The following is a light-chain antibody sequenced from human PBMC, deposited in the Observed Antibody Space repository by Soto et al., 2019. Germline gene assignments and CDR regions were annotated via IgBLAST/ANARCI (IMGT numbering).Light chain of an antibody. J-gene: IGKJ1*01. CDR1: QSISSW. Sequence: DIQMTQSPSTLSASVGDRVTITCRASQSISSWLAWYQQKPGKAPKLMIYKASSLESGVPSRFSGSGSRTEFTLTISSLQPDDFATYYCQQYTSDSWTFGQGTKVEIK. CDR2: KAS. CDR3: QQYTSDSWT. V-gene: IGKV1-5*03.